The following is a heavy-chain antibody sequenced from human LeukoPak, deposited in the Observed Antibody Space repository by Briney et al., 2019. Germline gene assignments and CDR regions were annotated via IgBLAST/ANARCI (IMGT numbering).Heavy chain of an antibody. V-gene: IGHV1-46*01. CDR2: INPSGGST. D-gene: IGHD6-19*01. J-gene: IGHJ3*02. CDR1: GYTFTGYY. Sequence: ASVKVSCKASGYTFTGYYMHWVRQAPGQGLEWMGIINPSGGSTSYAQKFQGRGTMTRDTSTSTVYMELSSLRSEDTAVYYCARDLVAGTDAFDIWGQGTMVTVSS. CDR3: ARDLVAGTDAFDI.